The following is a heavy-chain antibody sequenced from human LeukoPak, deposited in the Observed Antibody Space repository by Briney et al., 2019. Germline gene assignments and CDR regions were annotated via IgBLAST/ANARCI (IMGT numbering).Heavy chain of an antibody. CDR2: ISGSGGST. Sequence: GGTLRLSCAASGFTFSSYGMSWVRQAPGKGLEWVSAISGSGGSTYYADSVKGRFTISRDNSKNTLYLQMNSLRAEDTAVYYCARRGRDIVATMGAFDIWAKGQWSPSLQ. J-gene: IGHJ3*02. CDR3: ARRGRDIVATMGAFDI. V-gene: IGHV3-23*01. D-gene: IGHD5-12*01. CDR1: GFTFSSYG.